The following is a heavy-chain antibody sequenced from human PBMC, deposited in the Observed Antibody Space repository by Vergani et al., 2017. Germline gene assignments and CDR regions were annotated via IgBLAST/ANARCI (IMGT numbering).Heavy chain of an antibody. V-gene: IGHV4-61*02. D-gene: IGHD3-22*01. Sequence: QVQLQESGPGLVKPSQTLSLTCTVSGGSISSGSHYWSWIRQPAGKGLEWIGRIYTSGSTNYNPSLKSRVTISVDTSKNQFSLKLSSVTAADTAVYYCARDRSYYYDSSGYYPYFDYWGQGTLVTVSS. CDR1: GGSISSGSHY. CDR3: ARDRSYYYDSSGYYPYFDY. J-gene: IGHJ4*02. CDR2: IYTSGST.